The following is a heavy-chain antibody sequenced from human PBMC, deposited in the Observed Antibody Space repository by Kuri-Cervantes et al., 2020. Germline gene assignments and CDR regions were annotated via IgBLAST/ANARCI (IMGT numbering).Heavy chain of an antibody. Sequence: ASVKVSCKASGYTFTSYDINWVRQATGQGLEWMGWMNPNSGNTGYAQKFQGRVTMTRNTSISTAYMELSSLRAEDTAVYYCARVSERRPYYDFWSGYSNDAFDIWGQGTMVTVSS. J-gene: IGHJ3*02. CDR3: ARVSERRPYYDFWSGYSNDAFDI. CDR1: GYTFTSYD. V-gene: IGHV1-8*01. CDR2: MNPNSGNT. D-gene: IGHD3-3*01.